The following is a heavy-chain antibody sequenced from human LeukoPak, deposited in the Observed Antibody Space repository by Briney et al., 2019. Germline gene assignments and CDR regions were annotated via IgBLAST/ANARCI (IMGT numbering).Heavy chain of an antibody. V-gene: IGHV1-18*01. J-gene: IGHJ5*02. Sequence: ASVRVSCKASGYTFTSYGISWVRQAPGQGLEWMGWISAYNGNTNYAQKLQGRVTMTTDTSTSTAYMELRSLRSDDTGVYYCARDLENAYYDFWSGRTLNWFDPWGQGTLVTVSS. CDR1: GYTFTSYG. D-gene: IGHD3-3*01. CDR3: ARDLENAYYDFWSGRTLNWFDP. CDR2: ISAYNGNT.